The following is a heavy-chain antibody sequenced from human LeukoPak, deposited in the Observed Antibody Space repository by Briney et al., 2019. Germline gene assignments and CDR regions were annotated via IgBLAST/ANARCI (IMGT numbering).Heavy chain of an antibody. Sequence: GGSLRLSCSASGFTISNNEMHWVRQAPGKGLVWVARLRSDGVTTTYTDSVKGRFTISRDNSKNTLYLQMNSLRAEDTAVYYCAKERYGDYTDYWGQGTLVTVSS. CDR1: GFTISNNE. J-gene: IGHJ4*02. CDR3: AKERYGDYTDY. V-gene: IGHV3-74*01. D-gene: IGHD4-17*01. CDR2: LRSDGVTT.